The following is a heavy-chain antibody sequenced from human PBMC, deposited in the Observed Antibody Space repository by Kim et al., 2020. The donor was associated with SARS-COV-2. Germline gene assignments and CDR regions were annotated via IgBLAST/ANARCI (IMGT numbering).Heavy chain of an antibody. CDR2: ISAYNGNT. V-gene: IGHV1-18*01. CDR1: GYTFTSYG. CDR3: ARGIGVAGTNEDAFDI. Sequence: ASVKVSCKASGYTFTSYGISWVRQAPGQGLEWMGWISAYNGNTNYAQKLQGRVTMTTDTSTSTAYMELRSLRSDDTAVYYCARGIGVAGTNEDAFDIWGQGTMVTVSS. D-gene: IGHD6-19*01. J-gene: IGHJ3*02.